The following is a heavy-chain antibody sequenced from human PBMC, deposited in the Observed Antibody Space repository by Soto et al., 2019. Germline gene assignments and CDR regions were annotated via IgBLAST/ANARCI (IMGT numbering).Heavy chain of an antibody. V-gene: IGHV3-48*01. CDR1: RFIFSNSG. Sequence: PGGSLRLSCEASRFIFSNSGMNWVRQAPGKGLEWVSYISSTSSTIYYADSVKGRFTISRDNAKNSLYLQMNSLRAEDTAVYYCARPAAAGWGYYYHYMDVWGKGTTVTVSS. CDR2: ISSTSSTI. D-gene: IGHD6-13*01. CDR3: ARPAAAGWGYYYHYMDV. J-gene: IGHJ6*03.